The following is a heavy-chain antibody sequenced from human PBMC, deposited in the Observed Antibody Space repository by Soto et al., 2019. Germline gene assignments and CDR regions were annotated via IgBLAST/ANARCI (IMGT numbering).Heavy chain of an antibody. CDR1: GYTFTSYG. D-gene: IGHD3-22*01. CDR2: SSPYNDDT. J-gene: IGHJ6*02. CDR3: ARGGYYDSSGSRNYHYYGMDV. V-gene: IGHV1-18*01. Sequence: QAQLVQSGVEVKKPVASVKVSCKASGYTFTSYGINWVRQAPGQGLEWLGWSSPYNDDTKYAEKRRGRVAMTTDTESRTADMAVRSLSSDDTAVYFCARGGYYDSSGSRNYHYYGMDVWGQGTKVTVSS.